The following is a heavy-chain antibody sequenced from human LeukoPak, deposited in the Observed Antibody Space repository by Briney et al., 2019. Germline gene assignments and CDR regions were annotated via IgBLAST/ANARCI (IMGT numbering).Heavy chain of an antibody. CDR3: AKGRVGANGYYYYGMDV. V-gene: IGHV3-30*18. D-gene: IGHD1-26*01. CDR1: GFTFSSFS. J-gene: IGHJ6*02. Sequence: GGSLRLSCAATGFTFSSFSMHWVRQAPGKGLEWVAVISYDGSNKYYADSVKGRFTISRDNSKNTLYLQMNSLRTEDTAVYYCAKGRVGANGYYYYGMDVWGQGTTVTVSS. CDR2: ISYDGSNK.